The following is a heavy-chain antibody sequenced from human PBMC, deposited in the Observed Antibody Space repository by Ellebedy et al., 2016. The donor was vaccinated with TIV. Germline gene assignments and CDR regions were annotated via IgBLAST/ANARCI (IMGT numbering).Heavy chain of an antibody. CDR2: IYPGDSPT. CDR3: ARLKSPYYSSGYWVY. V-gene: IGHV5-51*01. D-gene: IGHD3-22*01. CDR1: GYSFTTYW. Sequence: GEPLKISCNTSGYSFTTYWIGWVRQIPGKGLEWMGIIYPGDSPTTYSPSFQGQVTISADKSISAAYLQWSSLKASDTAMYYCARLKSPYYSSGYWVYWGQGTLVTVSS. J-gene: IGHJ4*02.